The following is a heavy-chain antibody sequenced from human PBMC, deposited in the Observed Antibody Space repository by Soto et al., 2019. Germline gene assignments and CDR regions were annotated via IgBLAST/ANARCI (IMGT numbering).Heavy chain of an antibody. CDR1: GGTFSSYT. J-gene: IGHJ4*02. Sequence: QVQLVQSGAEVKKPGSSVKVSCKASGGTFSSYTISWVRQAPGQGLEWMGRIIPILGIANYAQKFQGRVTITADKSTSTAYMELSSLRSEDTAVYYCARYYGDYGFDYWGQGTLVTVSS. CDR3: ARYYGDYGFDY. V-gene: IGHV1-69*02. D-gene: IGHD4-17*01. CDR2: IIPILGIA.